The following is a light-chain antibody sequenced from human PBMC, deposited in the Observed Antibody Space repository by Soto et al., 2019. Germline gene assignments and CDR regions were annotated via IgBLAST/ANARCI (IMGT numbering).Light chain of an antibody. Sequence: DLRMTQSPSSVSASLGDRVTITCRATQGLSGSLAWYQQTPGKAPKLLISVTSRLQSGVPSRFSGSVSGTDFTLTIDSLQPEDFATYYCQQGHDWPLTFGQGTRLEIK. CDR2: VTS. CDR3: QQGHDWPLT. CDR1: QGLSGS. V-gene: IGKV1-12*01. J-gene: IGKJ5*01.